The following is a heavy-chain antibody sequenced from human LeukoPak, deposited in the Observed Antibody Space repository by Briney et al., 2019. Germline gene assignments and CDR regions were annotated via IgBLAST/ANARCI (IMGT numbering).Heavy chain of an antibody. CDR2: IIPIFGTA. CDR1: GGTFSSYA. J-gene: IGHJ6*02. V-gene: IGHV1-69*05. D-gene: IGHD4-17*01. CDR3: ASPRTPTTVTTDYYGMDV. Sequence: ASVKVSCKASGGTFSSYAISWVRQAPGQGLEWMGGIIPIFGTANYAQKFQGRVTITTDESTSTAYMELSSLRSEDTAVYYCASPRTPTTVTTDYYGMDVWGQGTTVTVSS.